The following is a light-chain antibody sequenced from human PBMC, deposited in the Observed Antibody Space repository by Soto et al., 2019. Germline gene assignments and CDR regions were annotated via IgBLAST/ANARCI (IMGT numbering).Light chain of an antibody. Sequence: QSVLTQPASVSGSPGQSITISCTGTSSDVGAYKHVSWYQHHPGKAPKLMIYEVSNRPSGVSNRFSGSKSGYTASLTISGLQAEDEADYYCNSQRSSGTRAFGTGTKLTVL. CDR1: SSDVGAYKH. V-gene: IGLV2-14*01. CDR3: NSQRSSGTRA. J-gene: IGLJ1*01. CDR2: EVS.